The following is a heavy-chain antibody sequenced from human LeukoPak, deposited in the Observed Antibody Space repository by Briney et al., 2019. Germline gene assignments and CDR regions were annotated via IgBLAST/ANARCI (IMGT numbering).Heavy chain of an antibody. D-gene: IGHD3-22*01. CDR1: GFTFSSYG. CDR2: IWYDGSNK. V-gene: IGHV3-33*01. J-gene: IGHJ4*02. Sequence: GGSLRLSCAASGFTFSSYGMHWVRQAPGKGLEWVAVIWYDGSNKYYADSVKGRFTISRDNSKNTLYLQMNSLRAEDTAVYYCARGPAYYYDSSHFDYWGQGTLVTVSS. CDR3: ARGPAYYYDSSHFDY.